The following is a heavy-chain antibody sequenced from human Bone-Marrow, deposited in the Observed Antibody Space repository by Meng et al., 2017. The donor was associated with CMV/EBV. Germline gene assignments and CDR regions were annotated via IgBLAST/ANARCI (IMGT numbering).Heavy chain of an antibody. V-gene: IGHV3-23*03. CDR1: GFTFSSYA. Sequence: LSLTCAASGFTFSSYAMSWVRQAPGKGLEWVSVIYSGGSSTYYADSVKGRFTISRDNSKNTLYLQMNSLRAEDTAVYYCAKDKGEDYYYGMDVWGQGTTVTGYS. CDR3: AKDKGEDYYYGMDV. CDR2: IYSGGSST. D-gene: IGHD2-21*01. J-gene: IGHJ6*01.